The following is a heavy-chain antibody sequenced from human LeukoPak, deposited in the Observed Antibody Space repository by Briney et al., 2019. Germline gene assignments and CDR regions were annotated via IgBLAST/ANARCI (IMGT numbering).Heavy chain of an antibody. D-gene: IGHD3-16*02. V-gene: IGHV3-48*03. CDR2: ISSSGSTI. Sequence: PGGSLRLSCAASGFTFSSYEMNWVRQAPGKGLEWVSYISSSGSTIYYADSVKGRFTISRDNAKNSLYLQMNSLRAEDTAVYYCARDYPRITFGGVIVLYFDYWGQGTLVTVSS. J-gene: IGHJ4*02. CDR1: GFTFSSYE. CDR3: ARDYPRITFGGVIVLYFDY.